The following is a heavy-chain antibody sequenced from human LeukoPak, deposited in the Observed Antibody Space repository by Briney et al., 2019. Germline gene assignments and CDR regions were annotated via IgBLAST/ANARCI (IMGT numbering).Heavy chain of an antibody. D-gene: IGHD3-3*01. CDR1: GFPFSSYW. Sequence: GGSLRLSCTASGFPFSSYWTHWVRQARGEGQVWVTRINSDGSNTSYADSVKGRFTISRDNAKNTLYLQMNSLRAEDTAVYYCARYDFWSGYYPRGFDYWGQGTLVTVSS. CDR3: ARYDFWSGYYPRGFDY. CDR2: INSDGSNT. V-gene: IGHV3-74*01. J-gene: IGHJ4*02.